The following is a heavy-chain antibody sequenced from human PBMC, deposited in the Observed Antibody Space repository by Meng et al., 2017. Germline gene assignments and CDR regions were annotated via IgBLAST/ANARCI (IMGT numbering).Heavy chain of an antibody. V-gene: IGHV3-30*01. D-gene: IGHD2-15*01. CDR2: ISYDGSNK. J-gene: IGHJ4*02. CDR3: ARAHGYGVYDY. CDR1: GFTFSSDA. Sequence: HVQLVESGGGVVQPWRSLSLSCAASGFTFSSDAMHWVRQAPGKGLEWVAVISYDGSNKYYADSVKGRFTISRDNSKNTLYLQMNSLRAEDTAVYYCARAHGYGVYDYWGQGTLVTVSS.